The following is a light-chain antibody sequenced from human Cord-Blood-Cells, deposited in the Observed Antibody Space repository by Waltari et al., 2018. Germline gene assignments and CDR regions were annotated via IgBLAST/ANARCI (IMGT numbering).Light chain of an antibody. V-gene: IGLV2-14*01. CDR2: DVR. J-gene: IGLJ2*01. Sequence: QSALTQPASVSGSPGQSITISCTGTSSDVGGYNYVSWYQQHPGKAPKLMIYDVRKRPSGVSNRFSGSKSGNTASLTISGLQAEDEADYYCSSYTSSSNVVFGGGTKLTVL. CDR1: SSDVGGYNY. CDR3: SSYTSSSNVV.